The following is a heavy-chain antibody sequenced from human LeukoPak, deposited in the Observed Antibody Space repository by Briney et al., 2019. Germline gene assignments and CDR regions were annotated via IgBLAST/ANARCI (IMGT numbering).Heavy chain of an antibody. CDR1: GGSIDSTNW. J-gene: IGHJ4*02. V-gene: IGHV4/OR15-8*01. CDR2: VHHDGRI. D-gene: IGHD3-16*02. CDR3: ARSHDHLWGNYPDY. Sequence: PSETLSLTCDVSGGSIDSTNWWNWVRQPPGKGLEWIGEVHHDGRINYNPSLKSRVTLSVDKSKNQFSLRLNSVTAADTAMYYCARSHDHLWGNYPDYWGQGTLVTVSS.